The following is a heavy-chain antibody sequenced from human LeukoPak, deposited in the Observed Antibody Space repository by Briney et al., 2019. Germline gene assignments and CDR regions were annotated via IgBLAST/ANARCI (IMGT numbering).Heavy chain of an antibody. CDR2: INPNSGGT. D-gene: IGHD6-6*01. CDR1: GYTFTSYA. Sequence: ASVKVSCKASGYTFTSYAMNWVRQAPGQGLERMGWINPNSGGTNYAQKFQGRVTMTRDTSISTAYMELSRLRSDDTAVYYCARRSKGSSCWFDPWGQGTLVTVSS. CDR3: ARRSKGSSCWFDP. V-gene: IGHV1-2*02. J-gene: IGHJ5*02.